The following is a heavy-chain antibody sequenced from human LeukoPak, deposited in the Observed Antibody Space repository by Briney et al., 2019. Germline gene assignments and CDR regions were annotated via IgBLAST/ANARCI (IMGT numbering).Heavy chain of an antibody. J-gene: IGHJ4*02. Sequence: GRSLRLSCAASGFTFSSYGMHWVRQAPGKGLEWVAVIWYDGSNKYYADSVKGRFTISRDNSKNTLYLQMNSLRAEDTAVYYCARDPGGPIVGATLYYFDYWGQGTLVTVSS. CDR3: ARDPGGPIVGATLYYFDY. D-gene: IGHD1-26*01. CDR1: GFTFSSYG. V-gene: IGHV3-33*01. CDR2: IWYDGSNK.